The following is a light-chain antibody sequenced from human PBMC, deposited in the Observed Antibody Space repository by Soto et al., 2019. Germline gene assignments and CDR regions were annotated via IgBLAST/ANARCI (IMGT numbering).Light chain of an antibody. CDR2: AAS. V-gene: IGKV1-27*01. Sequence: DIQMTQSPSSLSASVGDRVTITCRASQGISNYLAWYQQKPGKVPKLLIYAASTLQSGVPSRFSGSGSGTDFTLTISSLQPEDVATYYCQKYNSAQITFVQGTRLEIK. CDR1: QGISNY. CDR3: QKYNSAQIT. J-gene: IGKJ5*01.